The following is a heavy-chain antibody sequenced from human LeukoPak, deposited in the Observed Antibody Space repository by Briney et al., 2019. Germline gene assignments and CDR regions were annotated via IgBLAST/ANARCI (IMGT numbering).Heavy chain of an antibody. CDR1: GGSISSSNW. D-gene: IGHD6-13*01. CDR3: ARRYSRSGGYFDY. Sequence: SETLSLTCAVSGGSISSSNWWRWVRQPPGKGLEWIGEIYHSGSTNYNPSLKSRVTISVDKSKNQFSLKLSSVTAADTAVYYCARRYSRSGGYFDYWGQGTLVTVSS. V-gene: IGHV4-4*02. J-gene: IGHJ4*02. CDR2: IYHSGST.